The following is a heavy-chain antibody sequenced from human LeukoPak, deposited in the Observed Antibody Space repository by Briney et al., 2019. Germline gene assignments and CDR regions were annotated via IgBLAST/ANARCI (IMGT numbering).Heavy chain of an antibody. J-gene: IGHJ6*02. CDR2: ISYDGSNK. CDR3: AKDRGGYCSGGSCYLVSGIDV. V-gene: IGHV3-30*18. D-gene: IGHD2-15*01. Sequence: GRSLRLSCAASGFTFSSYGMHWVRQAPGKGLEWVAVISYDGSNKYYADSVKGRFTISRDNSKNTLYLQMNSLRAEDTAVYYCAKDRGGYCSGGSCYLVSGIDVWGQGTTVTVSS. CDR1: GFTFSSYG.